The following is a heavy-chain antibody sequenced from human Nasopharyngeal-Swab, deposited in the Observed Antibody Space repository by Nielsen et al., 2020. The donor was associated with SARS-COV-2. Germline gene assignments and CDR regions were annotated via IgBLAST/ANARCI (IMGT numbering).Heavy chain of an antibody. J-gene: IGHJ5*02. CDR2: ISGSGGST. CDR3: AKDAIEERREEGGGGFDP. CDR1: GFTFSSYA. D-gene: IGHD3-16*01. Sequence: GESLKISCAASGFTFSSYAMSWVRQAPGKGLEWVSAISGSGGSTYYADSVKGRFTISRDNSKNTLYLQMNSLRAEDTAVYYCAKDAIEERREEGGGGFDPWGQGTLGTVSS. V-gene: IGHV3-23*01.